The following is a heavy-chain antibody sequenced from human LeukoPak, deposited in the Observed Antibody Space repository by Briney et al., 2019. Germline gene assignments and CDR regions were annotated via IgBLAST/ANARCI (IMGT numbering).Heavy chain of an antibody. V-gene: IGHV4-59*08. J-gene: IGHJ4*02. CDR3: ARRSSIVVDAFDY. Sequence: SSETLSLTCTVSGGSISSYYWSWIRQPPGKGLEWIGYIYYSGSTNYNPSLKSRVTISVDTSKNQFSLELSSVTAADTAVYYCARRSSIVVDAFDYWGQGTLVTVSS. CDR2: IYYSGST. D-gene: IGHD3-22*01. CDR1: GGSISSYY.